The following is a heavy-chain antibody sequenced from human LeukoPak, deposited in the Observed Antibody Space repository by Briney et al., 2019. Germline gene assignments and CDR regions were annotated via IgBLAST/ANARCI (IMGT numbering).Heavy chain of an antibody. CDR1: GFSFGDYA. J-gene: IGHJ3*01. D-gene: IGHD3-10*01. CDR2: VNWNSAYI. V-gene: IGHV3-9*03. Sequence: GRSLRLSCAASGFSFGDYAMHWVRQAPGKGLEWVAGVNWNSAYIGYGDSMKGRVTIYRDNAKKSLYLQMNGPRVEDMALYYCAKDRAELRASRSYAFDAWGQGTMVTVSS. CDR3: AKDRAELRASRSYAFDA.